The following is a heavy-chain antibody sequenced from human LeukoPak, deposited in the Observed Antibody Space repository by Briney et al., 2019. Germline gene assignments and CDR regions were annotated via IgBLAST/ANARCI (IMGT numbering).Heavy chain of an antibody. Sequence: KPSETLSLTCSVSGDSISSSPYYWGWIRQPPGKGLEWIGRIYTSGSTNYNPSLKSRVTMSVDTSKNQFSLKLSSVIAADTAVYYCARCNPYYYYMDVWGKGTTVTVSS. CDR1: GDSISSSPYY. V-gene: IGHV4-61*05. CDR2: IYTSGST. CDR3: ARCNPYYYYMDV. J-gene: IGHJ6*03.